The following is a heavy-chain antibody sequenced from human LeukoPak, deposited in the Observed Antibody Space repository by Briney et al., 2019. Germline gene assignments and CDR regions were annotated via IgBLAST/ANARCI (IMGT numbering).Heavy chain of an antibody. Sequence: GMSLRLSCAASGFTFSSYAMHWVRQAPGKGLEWVAVISYDGSNKYYADSVKGRFTISRDNSKNTLYLQMNSLRAEDTAVYYCARGNWFDYWGQGTLVTVSS. V-gene: IGHV3-30-3*01. CDR1: GFTFSSYA. J-gene: IGHJ4*02. CDR2: ISYDGSNK. CDR3: ARGNWFDY. D-gene: IGHD1-20*01.